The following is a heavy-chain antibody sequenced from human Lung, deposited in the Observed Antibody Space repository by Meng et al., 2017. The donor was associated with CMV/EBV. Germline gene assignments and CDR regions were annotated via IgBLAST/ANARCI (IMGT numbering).Heavy chain of an antibody. CDR2: MNPNSGNT. CDR1: GYTFTTYD. V-gene: IGHV1-8*01. J-gene: IGHJ6*01. Sequence: ASXXVSXKASGYTFTTYDINWVRQATGQGLEWMGWMNPNSGNTGYAQKFQGRVAMTRVTSISTAYMELSSLTSDDTAVYYCARTRIEVEPDGTKIKYYSYGMDVWXQGTTVTVSS. D-gene: IGHD2-15*01. CDR3: ARTRIEVEPDGTKIKYYSYGMDV.